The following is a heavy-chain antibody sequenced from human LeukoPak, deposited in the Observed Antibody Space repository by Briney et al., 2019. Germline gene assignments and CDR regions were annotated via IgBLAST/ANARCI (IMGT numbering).Heavy chain of an antibody. CDR1: GYTFTGYY. CDR3: ASMYYYDSSGYWSQVTPLEDAFDN. D-gene: IGHD3-22*01. CDR2: INPNSGGT. Sequence: ASAKVSCKASGYTFTGYYMHWVRQAPGQGLEWMGWINPNSGGTNYAQKFQGRVTMTRDTSISTAYMELSRLRSDDTAVYYCASMYYYDSSGYWSQVTPLEDAFDNWGQGTMVTVSS. J-gene: IGHJ3*02. V-gene: IGHV1-2*02.